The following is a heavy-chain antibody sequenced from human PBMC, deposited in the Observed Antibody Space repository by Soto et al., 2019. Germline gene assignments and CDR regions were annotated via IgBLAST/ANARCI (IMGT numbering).Heavy chain of an antibody. CDR3: AKAMTTVITNYNGMDV. CDR1: GFTFSSYG. V-gene: IGHV3-30*18. D-gene: IGHD4-4*01. CDR2: ISYDGSNK. Sequence: GGSLRLSCAVSGFTFSSYGMHWVRQAPGKGLEWVAVISYDGSNKYYADSVKGRFTISRDNSKNTLYLQMNSLRAEDTAVYYCAKAMTTVITNYNGMDVWGQGTTVTVSS. J-gene: IGHJ6*02.